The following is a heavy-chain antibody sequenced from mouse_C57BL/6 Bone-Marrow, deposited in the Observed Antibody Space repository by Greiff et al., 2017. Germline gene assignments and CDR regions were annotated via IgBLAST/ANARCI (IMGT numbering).Heavy chain of an antibody. Sequence: EVMLVESGGGLVQPGGSMKLSCVASGFTFSNYWMNWVRQSPEKGLEWVAQIRLKSDNYATHYAESVKGRFTISRDDSKSSVYLQMNNLRAEDTGVYYCTNYYGSSPYFDYWGQGTTLTVSS. V-gene: IGHV6-3*01. CDR2: IRLKSDNYAT. CDR1: GFTFSNYW. D-gene: IGHD1-1*01. CDR3: TNYYGSSPYFDY. J-gene: IGHJ2*01.